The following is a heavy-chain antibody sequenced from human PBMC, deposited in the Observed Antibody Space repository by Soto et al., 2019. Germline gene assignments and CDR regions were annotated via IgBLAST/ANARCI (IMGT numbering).Heavy chain of an antibody. CDR2: LSWNSGFS. Sequence: GGFLRLSCGGSGFSFDDYTMHWVRQAPGKGPEWVASLSWNSGFSGYADSVKGRFTISRDNAQSSVHLQMNNIRTEDTALYYCAKGRGTIVVTDAYDIWGQETMVTVS. D-gene: IGHD3-22*01. J-gene: IGHJ3*02. CDR1: GFSFDDYT. V-gene: IGHV3-9*01. CDR3: AKGRGTIVVTDAYDI.